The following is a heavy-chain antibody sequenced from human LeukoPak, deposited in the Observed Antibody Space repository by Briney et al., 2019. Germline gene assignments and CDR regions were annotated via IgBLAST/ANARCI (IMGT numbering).Heavy chain of an antibody. J-gene: IGHJ2*01. CDR3: ARVRAGVFPADWYFDV. D-gene: IGHD6-19*01. CDR1: GASLTGSY. Sequence: KPSETLSLTCTVSGASLTGSYWSWIRQPPGKGLDWIGFIYYTASANYNPSIRSRVTVSLDTSKNQLSLKVTSVTAADTAVYYCARVRAGVFPADWYFDVWGRGTLVTVSS. V-gene: IGHV4-59*01. CDR2: IYYTASA.